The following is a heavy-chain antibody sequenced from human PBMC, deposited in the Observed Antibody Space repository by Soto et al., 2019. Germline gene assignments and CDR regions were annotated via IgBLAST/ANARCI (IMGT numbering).Heavy chain of an antibody. CDR2: IIPIPGIA. Sequence: GASVKVSCKASGGTFSSYIISWVGQAPGQGLERIGKIIPIPGIANYAQKFQGRVTITADKSTSTAYMELSSLRSEDTAVYYCARVMSRPPDYPLEYCSGGSCLVMGHDYWGQGTLVTVSS. CDR3: ARVMSRPPDYPLEYCSGGSCLVMGHDY. CDR1: GGTFSSYI. V-gene: IGHV1-69*02. J-gene: IGHJ4*02. D-gene: IGHD2-15*01.